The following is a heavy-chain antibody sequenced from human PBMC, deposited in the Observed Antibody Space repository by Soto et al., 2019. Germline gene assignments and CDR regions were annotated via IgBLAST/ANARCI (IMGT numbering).Heavy chain of an antibody. J-gene: IGHJ1*01. Sequence: GGSLRLSCAASGFAFSTFSMTWVRQAPGKGLENIASINVRGDNTYYADSVKGRFSISRDNSMNMLFLEMSSLRVEDTAVYYCVRDQLRPGILYSLGLLLPEYGYWGQRTLVTVSP. CDR2: INVRGDNT. CDR3: VRDQLRPGILYSLGLLLPEYGY. D-gene: IGHD3-10*01. V-gene: IGHV3-23*01. CDR1: GFAFSTFS.